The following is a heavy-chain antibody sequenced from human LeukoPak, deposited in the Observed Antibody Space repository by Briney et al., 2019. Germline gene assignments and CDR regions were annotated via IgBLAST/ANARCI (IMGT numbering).Heavy chain of an antibody. Sequence: PGRSLRLSCAASGFTFSSYDIHWVRQAPGKGLEWVAVLSYDVSNKYYADSVKGRFPMSRDSSKNTVYLQMNSLRAEDTAVYYCEKDLNSPGGESYYTTFDYWGQGTLVTVSS. CDR2: LSYDVSNK. CDR1: GFTFSSYD. D-gene: IGHD1-26*01. CDR3: EKDLNSPGGESYYTTFDY. J-gene: IGHJ4*02. V-gene: IGHV3-30*18.